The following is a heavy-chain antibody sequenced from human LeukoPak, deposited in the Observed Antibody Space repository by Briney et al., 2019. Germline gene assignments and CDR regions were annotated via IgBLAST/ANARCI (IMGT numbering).Heavy chain of an antibody. CDR3: ARSSRYDIWTGYPY. V-gene: IGHV3-21*04. J-gene: IGHJ4*02. CDR2: ITTSGSI. D-gene: IGHD3-9*01. CDR1: GFAFTSYT. Sequence: GGSPRLSCAASGFAFTSYTINWVRQAPGKGLEWVSSITTSGSIKYADSVKGRFTISRDNAKNSVYLQMSSLRADDTAVYYCARSSRYDIWTGYPYWGQGTLVTVSP.